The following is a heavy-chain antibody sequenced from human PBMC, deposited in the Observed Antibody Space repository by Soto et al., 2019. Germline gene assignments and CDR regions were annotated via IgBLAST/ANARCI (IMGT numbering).Heavy chain of an antibody. D-gene: IGHD6-6*01. J-gene: IGHJ6*02. CDR1: GFTFSSYA. Sequence: GGSLRLSCSASGFTFSSYAMHWVRQAPGKGLEYVSAISSNGGSTYYADSVKGRFTISRDNSKNTLYLQMSSLRAEDTAVYYCVKLSIAARPGLADYYGMDVWGQGTTVTVSS. CDR3: VKLSIAARPGLADYYGMDV. CDR2: ISSNGGST. V-gene: IGHV3-64D*08.